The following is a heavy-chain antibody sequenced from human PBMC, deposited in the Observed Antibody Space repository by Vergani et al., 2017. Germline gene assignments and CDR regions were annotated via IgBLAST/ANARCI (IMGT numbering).Heavy chain of an antibody. CDR2: VSTGTKSQ. D-gene: IGHD2-21*02. J-gene: IGHJ6*01. V-gene: IGHV3-48*01. CDR3: AREVASGYDGAWYSGTGMDV. CDR1: GFDFSSYI. Sequence: EVQLLESGGNLIQPGGSLRLSCVVSGFDFSSYIMNWVRQAPGKGLEWVSFVSTGTKSQSYAESVKGRFTISRDSAKNSLYLQMDSLRAEDTAVYYCAREVASGYDGAWYSGTGMDVWGQGTTVTVSS.